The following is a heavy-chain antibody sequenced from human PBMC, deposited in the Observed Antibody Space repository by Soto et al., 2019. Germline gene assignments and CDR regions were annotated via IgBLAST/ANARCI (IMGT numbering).Heavy chain of an antibody. CDR1: GYTFTGYY. V-gene: IGHV1-2*04. J-gene: IGHJ4*02. D-gene: IGHD5-12*01. CDR3: ARAIYSGYEGFCDY. CDR2: INPNSGGT. Sequence: QVQLVQSGAEVKKPGASVKVSCKASGYTFTGYYMHWVRQAPGQGLEWMGRINPNSGGTNYAQKFQGWVTMTRDTSISTAYMELSRLRSDDTAVYYCARAIYSGYEGFCDYWGQGTLVTVSS.